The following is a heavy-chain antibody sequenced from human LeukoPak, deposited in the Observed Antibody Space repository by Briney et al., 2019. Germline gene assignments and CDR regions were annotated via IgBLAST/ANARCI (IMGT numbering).Heavy chain of an antibody. D-gene: IGHD3-22*01. CDR2: IYVDGGQT. J-gene: IGHJ4*02. V-gene: IGHV3-7*01. CDR1: GFTFSNAW. CDR3: ARDASGYYDY. Sequence: GGSLRLSCAASGFTFSNAWMSWVRQAPGRGLEWVAAIYVDGGQTYFADSVKGRFTISRDSAENSLYLQMDSLRAEDTAVYYCARDASGYYDYWGQGTLVTVSS.